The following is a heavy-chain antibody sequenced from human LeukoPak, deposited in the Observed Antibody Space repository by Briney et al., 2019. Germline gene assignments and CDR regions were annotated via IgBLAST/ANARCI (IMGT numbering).Heavy chain of an antibody. CDR1: GGSFSGYY. V-gene: IGHV4-59*10. D-gene: IGHD1-7*01. CDR2: IYTSGST. CDR3: ARSEIGTYYFDY. J-gene: IGHJ4*02. Sequence: PSETLSLTCAVYGGSFSGYYWSWIRQPAGKGLEWIGLIYTSGSTNYNPSLKSRITMSLDTSKNQFSLKLSSVTAADTAVYYCARSEIGTYYFDYWGQGTLVTVSS.